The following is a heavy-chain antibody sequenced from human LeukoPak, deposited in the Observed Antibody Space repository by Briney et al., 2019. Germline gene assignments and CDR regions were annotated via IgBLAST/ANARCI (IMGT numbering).Heavy chain of an antibody. CDR2: IYHNQST. J-gene: IGHJ4*02. Sequence: PSEPLSHLRTLSGYPISRGHYWGWIRQTPGKGLEWIERIYHNQSTCSHPSLTSQDTISADTSKNQFSLKLSSVTAADAAVYYWARLARVVISRPHFDYWGQGTLVTVSS. V-gene: IGHV4-38-2*02. CDR3: ARLARVVISRPHFDY. D-gene: IGHD3-3*01. CDR1: GYPISRGHY.